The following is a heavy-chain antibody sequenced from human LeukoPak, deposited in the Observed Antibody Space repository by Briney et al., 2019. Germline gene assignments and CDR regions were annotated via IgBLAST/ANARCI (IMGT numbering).Heavy chain of an antibody. J-gene: IGHJ4*02. CDR1: GFTFSDYY. V-gene: IGHV3-11*04. CDR2: ISNSGDII. D-gene: IGHD4/OR15-4a*01. CDR3: AKIGANVGF. Sequence: GGSLRLSCAASGFTFSDYYMSWIRQAPGKGLQWISYISNSGDIIYYADSVKGRFTIPRDNAKNSLYLQMNSLRAEDTAVYYCAKIGANVGFWGQGTLVTVSS.